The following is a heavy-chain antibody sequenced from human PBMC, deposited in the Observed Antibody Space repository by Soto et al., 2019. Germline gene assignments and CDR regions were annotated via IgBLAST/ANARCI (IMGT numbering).Heavy chain of an antibody. CDR3: ASQASGWAFDY. CDR1: GYTFTYRY. Sequence: QMQLVQSGAEVKKTGSSVKVSCKASGYTFTYRYLHWVRQAPGQALEWMGWITPFNGNTNYAQKLQDRVTITRDRSMSTAYIELSSLRSEDTAMYSYASQASGWAFDYWGQGTLVTVCS. CDR2: ITPFNGNT. V-gene: IGHV1-45*02. D-gene: IGHD6-19*01. J-gene: IGHJ4*02.